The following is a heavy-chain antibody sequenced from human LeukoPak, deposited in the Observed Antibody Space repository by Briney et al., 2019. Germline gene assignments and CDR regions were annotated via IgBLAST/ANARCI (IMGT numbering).Heavy chain of an antibody. J-gene: IGHJ4*02. Sequence: SETLSLTCAVYGRSFSGYYWSWIRQPPGKGLEWIGEINHSGSTNYNPSLKSRVTISVDTSKNQFSLKLSSVTAADTAVYYCARYRGYSLPDYWGQGTLVTVSS. CDR2: INHSGST. D-gene: IGHD5-18*01. CDR1: GRSFSGYY. V-gene: IGHV4-34*01. CDR3: ARYRGYSLPDY.